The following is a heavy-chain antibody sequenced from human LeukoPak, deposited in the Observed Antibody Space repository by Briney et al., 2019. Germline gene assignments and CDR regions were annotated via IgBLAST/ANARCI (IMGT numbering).Heavy chain of an antibody. J-gene: IGHJ3*02. CDR3: AREGQNDAFDI. CDR1: GGSISSSSYY. Sequence: SETLSLTCTVSGGSISSSSYYWGWIRQPPGKGLEWIGSFYYSGSTYYSPSLKSRVTISVDTSKNQFSLKLSSVTVADTAVYYCAREGQNDAFDIWGQGTMVAVSS. CDR2: FYYSGST. V-gene: IGHV4-39*02.